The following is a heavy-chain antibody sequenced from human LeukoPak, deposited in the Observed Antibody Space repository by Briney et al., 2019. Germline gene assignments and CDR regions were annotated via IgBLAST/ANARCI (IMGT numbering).Heavy chain of an antibody. D-gene: IGHD2-21*02. CDR2: IRQDGFEK. V-gene: IGHV3-7*01. J-gene: IGHJ4*02. Sequence: GGSLRLSCAASGLTVTNAWMSWVRQAPGKGLKWVATIRQDGFEKHYVDSVEGRFTISRDNAQNSLYLQMHSLGVEDTAVYVCVRGCRKSHCPYYLESWGQGTLVTVSS. CDR1: GLTVTNAW. CDR3: VRGCRKSHCPYYLES.